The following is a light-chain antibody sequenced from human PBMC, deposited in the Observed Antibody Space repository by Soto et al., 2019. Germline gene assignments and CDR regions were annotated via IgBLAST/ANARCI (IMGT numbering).Light chain of an antibody. V-gene: IGKV3-15*01. Sequence: EIVMTQSPATLSVSPGERATLSSRASQSVTSNLAWYQQKPGQPPRRLIYGASTRATGIPARFSGSGSGTEFTLTISSLQSGDFAVYYCQQYNNWPLTFGGGTKVEIK. J-gene: IGKJ4*01. CDR3: QQYNNWPLT. CDR2: GAS. CDR1: QSVTSN.